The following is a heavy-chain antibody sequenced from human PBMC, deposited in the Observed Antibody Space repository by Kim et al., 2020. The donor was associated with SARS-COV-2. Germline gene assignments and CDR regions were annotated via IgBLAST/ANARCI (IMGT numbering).Heavy chain of an antibody. CDR1: GYTFTGYY. V-gene: IGHV1-2*06. J-gene: IGHJ4*02. Sequence: ASVKVSCKASGYTFTGYYMHWVRQAPGQGLEWMGRINPNSGGTNYAQKFQGRVTMTRDTSISTAYMELSRLRSDDTAVYYCARDVPARKLERLTWFDYWGPGTLVTVSP. CDR2: INPNSGGT. CDR3: ARDVPARKLERLTWFDY. D-gene: IGHD1-1*01.